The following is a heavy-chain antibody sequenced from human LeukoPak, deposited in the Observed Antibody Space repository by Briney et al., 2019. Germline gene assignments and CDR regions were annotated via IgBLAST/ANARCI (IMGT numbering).Heavy chain of an antibody. CDR2: ISSGSSSV. J-gene: IGHJ4*02. Sequence: GGSLRLSCSASGFTFSAYTMNWVRQAPGQGLEWVSYISSGSSSVYYADSVKGRFTISRDNAKNSLYLQMNSLRAEDTAVYYCASSSSWDFDYWGQGTLVTVSS. V-gene: IGHV3-48*04. CDR1: GFTFSAYT. D-gene: IGHD6-13*01. CDR3: ASSSSWDFDY.